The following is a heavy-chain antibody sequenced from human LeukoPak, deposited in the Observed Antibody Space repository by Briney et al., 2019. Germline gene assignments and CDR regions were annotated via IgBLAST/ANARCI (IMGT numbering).Heavy chain of an antibody. CDR3: AKVFFSGSYYAASDY. CDR1: GFTFSTYG. Sequence: PGRSLRLSCAASGFTFSTYGMHWVRQAPGRGLEWVAVISYDGSNKYYADSVKGRFTISRDNSKNTLYLQMNSLGAADTAVYHCAKVFFSGSYYAASDYWGQGTLVTVSS. D-gene: IGHD1-26*01. CDR2: ISYDGSNK. J-gene: IGHJ4*02. V-gene: IGHV3-30*18.